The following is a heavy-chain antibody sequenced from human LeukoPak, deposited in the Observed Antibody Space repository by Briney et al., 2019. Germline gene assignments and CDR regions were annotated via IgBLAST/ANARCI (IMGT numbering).Heavy chain of an antibody. CDR1: GFTVSSNY. D-gene: IGHD1-26*01. J-gene: IGHJ4*02. CDR3: AREAGIVGATFDY. Sequence: GSLRLSCAASGFTVSSNYMSWVRQAPGKGLEWVSVIYSGGSTYYADSVKGRFAISRDNSKNTLYLQMNSLRAEDTAVYYCAREAGIVGATFDYWGQGTLVTVSS. V-gene: IGHV3-53*05. CDR2: IYSGGST.